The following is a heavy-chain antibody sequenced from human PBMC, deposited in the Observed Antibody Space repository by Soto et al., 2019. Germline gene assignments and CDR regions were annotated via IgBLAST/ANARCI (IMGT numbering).Heavy chain of an antibody. CDR2: IYYSGSA. Sequence: PSETLSLTCNVSGGSVSGGSFYWSWIRQLPGKDLEWIGYIYYSGSAFYNPSLNGRVSISLDTSKNLFSLRLNSVTAADTAVYFCARGSRLRENPYYYYAMDVWGRGTTVTVSS. V-gene: IGHV4-31*03. CDR1: GGSVSGGSFY. J-gene: IGHJ6*02. D-gene: IGHD4-17*01. CDR3: ARGSRLRENPYYYYAMDV.